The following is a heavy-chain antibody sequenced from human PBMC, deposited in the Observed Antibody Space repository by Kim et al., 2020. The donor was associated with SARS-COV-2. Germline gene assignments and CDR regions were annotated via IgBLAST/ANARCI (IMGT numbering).Heavy chain of an antibody. CDR1: GGSISSGDYY. D-gene: IGHD4-17*01. J-gene: IGHJ4*02. V-gene: IGHV4-31*03. Sequence: SETLSLTCSVSGGSISSGDYYWRWIRQHPGKGLEWLASIYHTGHTYYNPSLKSRLTISMDMSQNKVSLNLNSVTAADTAIYYWARDAGGYGNFDCWGQGALVTVSS. CDR2: IYHTGHT. CDR3: ARDAGGYGNFDC.